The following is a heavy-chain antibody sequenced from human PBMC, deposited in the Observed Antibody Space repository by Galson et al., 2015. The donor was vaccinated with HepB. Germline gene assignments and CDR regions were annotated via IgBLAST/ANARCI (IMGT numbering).Heavy chain of an antibody. CDR1: GGSISSDDYY. Sequence: TLSLTCTVSGGSISSDDYYWSWVRQLPGRGLEWIGYIFYSGGAYYNPSLKSRLTISVDTSKNQFSLKLSSVTAADTAVYYCARDKKVTLFVTYGMDVWGQGTTVTVSS. D-gene: IGHD3-3*01. CDR2: IFYSGGA. V-gene: IGHV4-31*03. J-gene: IGHJ6*02. CDR3: ARDKKVTLFVTYGMDV.